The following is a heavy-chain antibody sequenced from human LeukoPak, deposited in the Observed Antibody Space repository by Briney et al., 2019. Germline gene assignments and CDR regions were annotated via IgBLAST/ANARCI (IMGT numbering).Heavy chain of an antibody. CDR2: IYYSGST. J-gene: IGHJ4*02. CDR1: GGSISSYY. V-gene: IGHV4-59*12. Sequence: SETLSLTCTVSGGSISSYYWSWIRQPSGKGLEWIGYIYYSGSTNYNPSLKSRVTISVDKSKNQFSLKLSSVTAADTAVYYCARVHFDWLLRGTLDYWGQGTLVTVSS. D-gene: IGHD3-9*01. CDR3: ARVHFDWLLRGTLDY.